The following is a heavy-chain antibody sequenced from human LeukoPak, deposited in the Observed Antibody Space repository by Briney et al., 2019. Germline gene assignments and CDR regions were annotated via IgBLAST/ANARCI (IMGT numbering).Heavy chain of an antibody. CDR3: ARVRRYSRVDTAMASFDY. Sequence: ASVKVSCKASGYTFTSYGISWVRQAPGQGLEWMGWISAYNGNTNYAQKLQGRVTMTTDTSTSTAYMELRSLRSDDTAVYYCARVRRYSRVDTAMASFDYWGQGTLVTVSS. V-gene: IGHV1-18*04. CDR2: ISAYNGNT. J-gene: IGHJ4*02. CDR1: GYTFTSYG. D-gene: IGHD5-18*01.